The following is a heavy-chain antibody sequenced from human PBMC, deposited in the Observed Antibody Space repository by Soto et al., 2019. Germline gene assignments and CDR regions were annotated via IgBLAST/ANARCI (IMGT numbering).Heavy chain of an antibody. D-gene: IGHD4-17*01. Sequence: SETLSLTCTVSGGSISSGGYYWSWIRQHPGKGLEWIGYIYYSGSTYYNPSLKSRVTISVDTSKNQFSLKLSSVTAADTAVYYCAREDYGGNSEGMDVWGQGTTVTVSS. V-gene: IGHV4-31*03. CDR2: IYYSGST. J-gene: IGHJ6*02. CDR3: AREDYGGNSEGMDV. CDR1: GGSISSGGYY.